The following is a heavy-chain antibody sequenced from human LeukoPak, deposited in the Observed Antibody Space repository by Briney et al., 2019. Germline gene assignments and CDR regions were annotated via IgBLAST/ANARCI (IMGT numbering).Heavy chain of an antibody. CDR1: GFTFRTYS. D-gene: IGHD5-12*01. J-gene: IGHJ4*02. CDR3: ARDGGYSGLDADC. V-gene: IGHV3-48*01. Sequence: PGGSLRLSCAASGFTFRTYSMKWVRQAPGKGLEWVSYISDSSAMYYADSVRGRFTISRENDKNSLFLQMNSLRAEDTAVYYCARDGGYSGLDADCWGQGTLVTVSS. CDR2: ISDSSAM.